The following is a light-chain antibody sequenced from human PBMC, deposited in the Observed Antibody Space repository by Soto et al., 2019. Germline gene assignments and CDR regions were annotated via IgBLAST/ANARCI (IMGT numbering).Light chain of an antibody. CDR3: SSYTSSSIVV. CDR2: EVS. Sequence: QSALTQPASVSGSPGQSITISCTGTSSDVGGYDYVSWYQLHPGKAPKLMVFEVSNRPSGVSYRFSGSKSGNTASLTISGLQAEDEADYYCSSYTSSSIVVFGGGTKLTVL. J-gene: IGLJ2*01. V-gene: IGLV2-14*01. CDR1: SSDVGGYDY.